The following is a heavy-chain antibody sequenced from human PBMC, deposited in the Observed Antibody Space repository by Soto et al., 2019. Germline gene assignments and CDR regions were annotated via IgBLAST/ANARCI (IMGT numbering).Heavy chain of an antibody. J-gene: IGHJ4*02. CDR2: ISYDGSNK. CDR1: GFTFSSYG. V-gene: IGHV3-30*18. CDR3: ANPDPLWGLGIPTSLGFDY. D-gene: IGHD3-16*01. Sequence: PGGSLRLSCAASGFTFSSYGMHWVRQAPGKGLEWMAVISYDGSNKYYADSVKGRFTISRDNSKNTLYLQMNSLRAEDTAVYYCANPDPLWGLGIPTSLGFDYWGQGTLVTVSS.